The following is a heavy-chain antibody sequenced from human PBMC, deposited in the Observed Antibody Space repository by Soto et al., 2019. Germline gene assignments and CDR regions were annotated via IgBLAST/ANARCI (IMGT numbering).Heavy chain of an antibody. Sequence: ASVKVSCKASGYTFTGYYMHWVRQAPGQGLEWMGWINPNSGGTNYAQKFQGWVTMTRDTSISTAYMELSRLRSDDTAVYYCARALGIEAARYYYYYYGMDVWGQGTTVTVS. D-gene: IGHD6-13*01. CDR2: INPNSGGT. CDR3: ARALGIEAARYYYYYYGMDV. J-gene: IGHJ6*02. CDR1: GYTFTGYY. V-gene: IGHV1-2*04.